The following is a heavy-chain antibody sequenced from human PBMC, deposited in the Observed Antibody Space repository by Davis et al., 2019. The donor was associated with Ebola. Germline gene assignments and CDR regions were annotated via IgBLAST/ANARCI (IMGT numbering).Heavy chain of an antibody. V-gene: IGHV3-74*01. CDR1: GFTFTDYW. CDR3: ARGTSSYHYYMDV. Sequence: GESLKISCAASGFTFTDYWMHWVRQVPGMGLLLVSRISGDGSSAYYADPVKGRFTISRDNGKNTLLLQMNSLRAEDTAVYYCARGTSSYHYYMDVWGKGTTVTVSS. J-gene: IGHJ6*03. CDR2: ISGDGSSA.